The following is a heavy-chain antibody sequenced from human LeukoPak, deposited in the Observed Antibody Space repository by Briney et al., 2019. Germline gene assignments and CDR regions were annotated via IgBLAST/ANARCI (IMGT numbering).Heavy chain of an antibody. Sequence: GGSLRLPCAASGSYWMHWVRQAPGKGLVWVSHINSDGSWTSYADSVKGRFTISKDNAKNTVYLQMNNLRAEDTAVYYCVSFYETYWGRGTLVTVSS. CDR3: VSFYETY. V-gene: IGHV3-74*01. J-gene: IGHJ4*02. D-gene: IGHD2/OR15-2a*01. CDR2: INSDGSWT. CDR1: GSYW.